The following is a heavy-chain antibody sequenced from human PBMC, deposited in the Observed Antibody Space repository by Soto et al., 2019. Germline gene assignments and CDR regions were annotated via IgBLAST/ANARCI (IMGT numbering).Heavy chain of an antibody. CDR2: IYHSGST. Sequence: QVQLQASGPGLVKPSGTLSLTCAVSGASISSNNWWSWVRQPPGKGLEWVGEIYHSGSTNYNLSLKSRVTISIDKSKNQLSLKLSSVTSADTAVYYCARSTVTEAYWGQGTLVTVSS. J-gene: IGHJ4*02. V-gene: IGHV4-4*02. CDR3: ARSTVTEAY. D-gene: IGHD4-17*01. CDR1: GASISSNNW.